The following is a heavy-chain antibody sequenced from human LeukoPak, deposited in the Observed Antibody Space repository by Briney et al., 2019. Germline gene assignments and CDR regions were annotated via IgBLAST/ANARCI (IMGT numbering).Heavy chain of an antibody. CDR1: GGSFSGYY. CDR2: INHSGST. Sequence: SETLSLTCAVYGGSFSGYYWSWIRQPPGKGLEWIGEINHSGSTNYNPSLKSRVTISVDTSKNQFSLKLSSVTTADTAVYYCARGRVTDGGTSNYWGQGTLVTVSS. D-gene: IGHD4-23*01. V-gene: IGHV4-34*01. J-gene: IGHJ4*02. CDR3: ARGRVTDGGTSNY.